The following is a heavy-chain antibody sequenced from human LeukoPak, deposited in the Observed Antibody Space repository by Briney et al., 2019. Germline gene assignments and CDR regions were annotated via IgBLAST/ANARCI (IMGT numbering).Heavy chain of an antibody. D-gene: IGHD2-8*01. J-gene: IGHJ4*02. CDR1: GFSFSTYW. V-gene: IGHV3-7*04. CDR2: ITQDGSEK. Sequence: GGSRRLSCAASGFSFSTYWMSWVRQAPGKGLEWVASITQDGSEKYYVDSVKGRFTISRDNAKNSLYLQMNSLRAEDTAVYYCARDRWGLLGGDFWGQGTLVTVSS. CDR3: ARDRWGLLGGDF.